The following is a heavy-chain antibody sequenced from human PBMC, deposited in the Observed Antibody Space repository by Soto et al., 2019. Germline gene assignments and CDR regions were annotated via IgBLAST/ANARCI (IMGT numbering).Heavy chain of an antibody. Sequence: SETLSLTCTVSGGSISSYYWSWIRQPPGKGLEWIGYIYYSGSTNYNPSLKSRVTISVDTSKNQFSLKLSSVTAADTAVYYCASAADYGDYWFDPWGQGTLVTVSS. CDR3: ASAADYGDYWFDP. CDR1: GGSISSYY. J-gene: IGHJ5*02. D-gene: IGHD4-17*01. CDR2: IYYSGST. V-gene: IGHV4-59*01.